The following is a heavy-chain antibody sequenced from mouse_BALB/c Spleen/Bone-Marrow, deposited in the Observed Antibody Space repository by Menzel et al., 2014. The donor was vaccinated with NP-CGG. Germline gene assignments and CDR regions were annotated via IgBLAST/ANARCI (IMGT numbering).Heavy chain of an antibody. Sequence: QVQLKQSGAELVKPGASVKMSCKASGYTFTSYRMHWVKQRPGHGLEWIGLIDPSDSYTSYNQNFKGKATLTVDTSSNTTYMHLSSLTSEHSAIYYYSRKDENHYFNYLVQCTTLTVSS. J-gene: IGHJ2*01. CDR3: SRKDENHYFNY. CDR1: GYTFTSYR. CDR2: IDPSDSYT. V-gene: IGHV1S127*01.